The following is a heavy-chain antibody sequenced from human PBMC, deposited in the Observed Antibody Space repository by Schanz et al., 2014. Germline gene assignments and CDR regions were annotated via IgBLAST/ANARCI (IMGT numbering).Heavy chain of an antibody. D-gene: IGHD3-9*01. V-gene: IGHV3-21*01. Sequence: EADLVESGGGLVKPGGSLRLSCEASEFTFSSYKMNWVRQAPGKGLEWVSSISSSGSYIHYADSVKGRFTISRDNAKNTLYLQMNSLRAEDTAVYYCARDSRPNYDFLTAYYSIDYWGQGTLVTVSS. CDR1: EFTFSSYK. J-gene: IGHJ4*02. CDR3: ARDSRPNYDFLTAYYSIDY. CDR2: ISSSGSYI.